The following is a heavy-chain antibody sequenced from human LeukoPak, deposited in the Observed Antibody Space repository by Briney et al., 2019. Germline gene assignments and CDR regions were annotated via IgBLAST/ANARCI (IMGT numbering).Heavy chain of an antibody. J-gene: IGHJ4*02. CDR2: IYYSGST. CDR3: ARGICSGGSCYPDY. V-gene: IGHV4-30-4*08. Sequence: PSETLSLTCTVSGGSISSGTYYWGWIRQPPGKGLEWIGYIYYSGSTYYNPSLKSRVTISVDTSKNQFSLKLSSVTAADTAVYYCARGICSGGSCYPDYWGQGTLVTVSS. D-gene: IGHD2-15*01. CDR1: GGSISSGTYY.